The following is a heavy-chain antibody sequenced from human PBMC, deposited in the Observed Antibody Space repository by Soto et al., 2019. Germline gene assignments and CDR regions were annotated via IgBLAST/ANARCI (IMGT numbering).Heavy chain of an antibody. J-gene: IGHJ5*02. D-gene: IGHD6-13*01. CDR2: IYSGGDT. V-gene: IGHV3-53*01. Sequence: EVQLVESGGGLILPGGSLRLSCAASGVTVSNYYMRWVRQAPGKGLEWVSLIYSGGDTHYADSVKGRFTTSSDISKNTVYLQMNRLRAEDTAVYYCAREPPGIAAGGAGAWGQGTLVTVSS. CDR1: GVTVSNYY. CDR3: AREPPGIAAGGAGA.